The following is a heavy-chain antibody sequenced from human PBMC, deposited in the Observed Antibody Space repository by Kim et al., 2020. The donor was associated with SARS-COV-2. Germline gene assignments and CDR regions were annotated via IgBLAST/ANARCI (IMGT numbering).Heavy chain of an antibody. Sequence: YGDSVKGRFTMSRDNAKESLYLQMSILRTEDAAIYYCAALDTVQVPGGIWGQGTLVTVSS. J-gene: IGHJ4*02. CDR3: AALDTVQVPGGI. V-gene: IGHV3-7*01. D-gene: IGHD3-10*01.